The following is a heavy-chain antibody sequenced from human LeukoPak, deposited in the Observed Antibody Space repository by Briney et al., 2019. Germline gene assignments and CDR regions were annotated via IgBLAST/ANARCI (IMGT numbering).Heavy chain of an antibody. J-gene: IGHJ3*02. CDR1: GFSFSTYA. CDR3: AKDTTGSHLGAFDI. Sequence: PGGSLRLSCAASGFSFSTYALSWVRQAPGKGLEWVSAISGGGDSTFYADSVKGRFTISRDNSKYTLYLQMNNLRAEDTAVYYCAKDTTGSHLGAFDIWGQGTMVTVSS. CDR2: ISGGGDST. D-gene: IGHD2/OR15-2a*01. V-gene: IGHV3-23*01.